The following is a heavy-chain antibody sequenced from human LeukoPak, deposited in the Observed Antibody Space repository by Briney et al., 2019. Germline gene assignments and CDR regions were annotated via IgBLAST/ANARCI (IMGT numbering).Heavy chain of an antibody. CDR3: ARKLDEQQLEHDAFDI. D-gene: IGHD6-13*01. V-gene: IGHV3-21*01. Sequence: PGGSLRLSCAASGFTFSSYWMSWVRQAPGKGLEWVSSISSSSSYIYYADSVKGRFTISRDNAKNSLYLQMNSLRAEDTAVYYCARKLDEQQLEHDAFDIWGQGTMVTVSS. CDR1: GFTFSSYW. J-gene: IGHJ3*02. CDR2: ISSSSSYI.